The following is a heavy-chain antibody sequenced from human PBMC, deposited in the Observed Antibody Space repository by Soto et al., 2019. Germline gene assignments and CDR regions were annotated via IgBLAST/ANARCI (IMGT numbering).Heavy chain of an antibody. Sequence: QVQVQQSGPGLVKPSETLSLTCTVSSGPSRSHNWGWIRQPPGRGLEWIGYVYYTGDTSYNPSLKSRVTISADTSTNHISLTLRSVTPADTAVYYCVRQGIDYLHGLVDVWGQGTTVSVSS. CDR1: SGPSRSHN. V-gene: IGHV4-59*08. J-gene: IGHJ6*02. CDR2: VYYTGDT. CDR3: VRQGIDYLHGLVDV. D-gene: IGHD5-12*01.